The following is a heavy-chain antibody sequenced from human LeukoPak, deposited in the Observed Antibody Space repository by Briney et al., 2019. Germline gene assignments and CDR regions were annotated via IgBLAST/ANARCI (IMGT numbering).Heavy chain of an antibody. CDR1: GFTFSSYA. J-gene: IGHJ4*02. CDR3: AKDRIFGVVTYLDY. CDR2: ISGSGGSA. D-gene: IGHD3-3*01. V-gene: IGHV3-23*01. Sequence: GGSLRLSCAASGFTFSSYAMSWVRQAPGKGLEWVSAISGSGGSAYYADSVKGRFTISRDNSKNTLYLQMNSLRAEDTAVYYCAKDRIFGVVTYLDYWGQGTLVTVSS.